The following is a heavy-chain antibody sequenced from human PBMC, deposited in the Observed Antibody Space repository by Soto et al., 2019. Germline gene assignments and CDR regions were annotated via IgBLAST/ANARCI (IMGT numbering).Heavy chain of an antibody. Sequence: ASVKVSCKASGYTFTSYYMHCVRQAPGQGLEWMGIINPSGGSTSYAQKFQGRVTMTRDTSTSTVYMELSSLRSEDTAVYYCARDRHRYYGSGSNNWFDPWGQGTLVTVSS. V-gene: IGHV1-46*01. D-gene: IGHD3-10*01. CDR3: ARDRHRYYGSGSNNWFDP. J-gene: IGHJ5*02. CDR2: INPSGGST. CDR1: GYTFTSYY.